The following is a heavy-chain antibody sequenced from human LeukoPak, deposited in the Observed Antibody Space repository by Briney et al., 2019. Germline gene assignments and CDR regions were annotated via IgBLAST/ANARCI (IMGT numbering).Heavy chain of an antibody. J-gene: IGHJ4*02. V-gene: IGHV1-2*06. CDR1: GYTFTSYI. CDR3: ARRSTVTFDY. D-gene: IGHD4-17*01. CDR2: INPNSGGT. Sequence: ASVKVSCKASGYTFTSYIISWVRQAPGQGLEWMGRINPNSGGTNYAQKFQGRVTMTRDTSISTAYMELSRLRSDDTAVYYCARRSTVTFDYWGQGTLVTVSS.